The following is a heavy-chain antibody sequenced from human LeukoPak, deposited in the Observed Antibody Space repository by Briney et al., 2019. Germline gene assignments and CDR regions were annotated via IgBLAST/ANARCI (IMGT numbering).Heavy chain of an antibody. D-gene: IGHD3-22*01. J-gene: IGHJ4*02. CDR3: ARVVPRGDSSGYNYFDY. CDR2: IKQDGGEK. Sequence: GGSLRLSCAASGFTFSSYWMSWVRQAPGKGLEWVAIIKQDGGEKNCVDSVKGRFTISRDNAKNSLYLQMNSLRAEDTAVYYCARVVPRGDSSGYNYFDYWGQGTLVIVSS. CDR1: GFTFSSYW. V-gene: IGHV3-7*03.